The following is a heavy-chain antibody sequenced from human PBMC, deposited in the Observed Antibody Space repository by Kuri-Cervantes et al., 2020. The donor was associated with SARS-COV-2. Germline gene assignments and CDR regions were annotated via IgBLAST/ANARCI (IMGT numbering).Heavy chain of an antibody. D-gene: IGHD2-2*01. CDR2: ISYDGSNK. CDR3: ARDMGAIVLVRRDWFDP. CDR1: GFTFSSYA. V-gene: IGHV3-30*04. J-gene: IGHJ5*02. Sequence: GGSLRLSCAASGFTFSSYAMHWVRQAPGKGLEWVAVISYDGSNKYYADSVKGRFSISRDNSKNTLYLQMSSLRIEDTAIYYCARDMGAIVLVRRDWFDPWGPGTLVTVSS.